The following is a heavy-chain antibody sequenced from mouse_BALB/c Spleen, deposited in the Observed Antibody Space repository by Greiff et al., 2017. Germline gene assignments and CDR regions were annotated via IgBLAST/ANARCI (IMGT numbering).Heavy chain of an antibody. Sequence: EVQLVESGGGLVQPKGSLKLSCAASGFTFNTYAMNWVRQAPGKGLEWVARIRSKSNNYATYYADSVKDRFTISRDDSQSMLYLQMNNLKTEDTAMYYCVRQDYGHPYWYFDVWGAGTTVTVSS. CDR1: GFTFNTYA. D-gene: IGHD1-2*01. V-gene: IGHV10-1*02. CDR2: IRSKSNNYAT. J-gene: IGHJ1*01. CDR3: VRQDYGHPYWYFDV.